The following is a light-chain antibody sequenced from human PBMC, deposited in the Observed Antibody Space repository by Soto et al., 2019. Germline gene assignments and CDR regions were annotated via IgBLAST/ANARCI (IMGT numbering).Light chain of an antibody. J-gene: IGLJ2*01. CDR3: TSYSTSSTPLV. Sequence: QSALTQPASVSGSPGQSITISCTGTSSDVGGYDYVSWYQQHPGKAPRLMIYDVNNRPSGVSNRFSGSKSGNKASLTISGLPAEDEDDYYCTSYSTSSTPLVFGGGTKVTVL. CDR1: SSDVGGYDY. CDR2: DVN. V-gene: IGLV2-14*03.